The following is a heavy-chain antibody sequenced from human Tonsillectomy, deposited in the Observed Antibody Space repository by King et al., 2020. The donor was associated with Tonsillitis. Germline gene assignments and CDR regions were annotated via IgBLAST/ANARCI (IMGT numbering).Heavy chain of an antibody. CDR2: IKQDGPEK. CDR1: GFSLSNYW. V-gene: IGHV3-7*01. Sequence: VQLVESGGGLVQPGGSLRLSCAASGFSLSNYWTSWVRQAPGKGLEWVANIKQDGPEKYYVDSVKGRFTMSSDNAKNSLYLQMNSLTVEDTAVYYCARGTSSGWCEFWGQGTLVTVSS. CDR3: ARGTSSGWCEF. D-gene: IGHD6-19*01. J-gene: IGHJ5*01.